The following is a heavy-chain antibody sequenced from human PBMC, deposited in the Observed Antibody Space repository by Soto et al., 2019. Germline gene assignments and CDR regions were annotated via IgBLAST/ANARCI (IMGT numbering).Heavy chain of an antibody. J-gene: IGHJ6*02. Sequence: QVQLVQSGAEVTKPGSSVKVSCKASGGTFSSYAISWVRQAPGQGLEWMGRIIPILGTANYAQKFQGRVTITADESTSTASMELSSLRSEDTAVYYCARHVPAAGYYYGMDVWGQGTTVTVSS. CDR1: GGTFSSYA. D-gene: IGHD2-2*01. V-gene: IGHV1-69*11. CDR2: IIPILGTA. CDR3: ARHVPAAGYYYGMDV.